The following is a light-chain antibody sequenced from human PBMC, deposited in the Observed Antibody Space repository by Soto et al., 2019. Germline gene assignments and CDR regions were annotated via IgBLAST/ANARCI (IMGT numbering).Light chain of an antibody. CDR2: DAS. J-gene: IGKJ1*01. V-gene: IGKV1-5*01. Sequence: DIQMPQSPSTLSASVGDRVTITCRASQSISSWLAWYQPNPGKAPKLLIYDASSLESGVPSRFSGSGSGTEVTLTISSLQPDEFATYYCQQYNSYSWTFGQGTKVDIK. CDR1: QSISSW. CDR3: QQYNSYSWT.